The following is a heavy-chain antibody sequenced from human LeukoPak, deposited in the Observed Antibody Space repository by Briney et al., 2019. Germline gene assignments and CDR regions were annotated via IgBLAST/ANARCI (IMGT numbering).Heavy chain of an antibody. CDR3: ASSRFGFDWLLSSFDY. CDR1: GFTFSSYW. CDR2: IKQDGSEK. Sequence: GRSLRLSCAASGFTFSSYWMSWVRQAPGKGLEWVANIKQDGSEKYYVDSVKGRFTISRDNAKNSLYLQMNSLRAEDTAVYYCASSRFGFDWLLSSFDYWGQGTLVTVSS. D-gene: IGHD3-9*01. V-gene: IGHV3-7*01. J-gene: IGHJ4*02.